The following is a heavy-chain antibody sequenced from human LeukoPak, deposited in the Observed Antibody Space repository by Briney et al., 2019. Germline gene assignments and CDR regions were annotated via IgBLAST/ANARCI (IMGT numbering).Heavy chain of an antibody. CDR3: ARVGIAAGGYYYYYMDV. J-gene: IGHJ6*03. CDR2: INPNSGGT. CDR1: GYTFTGYY. D-gene: IGHD6-13*01. Sequence: ASVKVSCKASGYTFTGYYMHWVRQAPGQGLEWMGRINPNSGGTNYAQKFQGRVTMTRDTSISTAYMELSRLRSEDTAVYYCARVGIAAGGYYYYYMDVWGKGTTVTVSS. V-gene: IGHV1-2*06.